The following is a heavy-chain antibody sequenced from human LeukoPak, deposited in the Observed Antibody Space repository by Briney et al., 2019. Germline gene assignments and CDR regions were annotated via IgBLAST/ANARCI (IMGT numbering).Heavy chain of an antibody. Sequence: SETLSLTCTVSGGSISSYYWSWIRQPPGKGLEWIGYIYYSGSTNYNPSLKSRVTISVDTSKNQFSLKLSSVTAADTAVYYCARGNTYYDILTGYYKGSYFDYWGQGTLVTVSS. CDR1: GGSISSYY. V-gene: IGHV4-59*12. J-gene: IGHJ4*02. CDR2: IYYSGST. CDR3: ARGNTYYDILTGYYKGSYFDY. D-gene: IGHD3-9*01.